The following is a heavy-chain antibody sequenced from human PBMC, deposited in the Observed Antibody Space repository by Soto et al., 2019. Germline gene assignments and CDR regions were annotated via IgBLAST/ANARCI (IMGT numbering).Heavy chain of an antibody. CDR3: ARVNRFTTYYYYGMDV. CDR2: ISSSSSYI. J-gene: IGHJ6*02. V-gene: IGHV3-21*01. Sequence: EVQLVGSGGGLVKPGGSLRLSCAASGFTFSSYSMNWVRQAPGKGLEWVSSISSSSSYIYYADSVKGRFTISRDNAKNSLYLQMNSLRAEDTAVYYCARVNRFTTYYYYGMDVWGQGTTVTVSS. CDR1: GFTFSSYS. D-gene: IGHD3-3*01.